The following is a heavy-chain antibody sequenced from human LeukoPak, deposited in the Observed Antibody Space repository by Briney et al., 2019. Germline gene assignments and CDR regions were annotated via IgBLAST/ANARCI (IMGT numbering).Heavy chain of an antibody. V-gene: IGHV3-30*02. D-gene: IGHD1-1*01. J-gene: IGHJ6*03. CDR3: AKDHGNWNDGYYYYYYYMDV. CDR2: IHYDGSNK. Sequence: GGSLRLSCAASGFTFSSYGMHWVRQAPDKGLEWVAFIHYDGSNKYYADSVKGRFTISRDNSKSTLYLQMNSLRPEDTAVYYCAKDHGNWNDGYYYYYYYMDVWGKGTTVTVSS. CDR1: GFTFSSYG.